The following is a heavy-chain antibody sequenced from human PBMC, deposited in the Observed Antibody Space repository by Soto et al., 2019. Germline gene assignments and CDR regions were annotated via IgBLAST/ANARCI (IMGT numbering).Heavy chain of an antibody. Sequence: SSETLSLTCTVSGGSITDYSWVWIRQPAGKGLEWIGRIFSSGSTNYNPSLKGQITMSLDTSKNQFSLKLNSATATDTAVYFCARDQGVVVTADNWFDPWGQGILVTVSS. CDR1: GGSITDYS. D-gene: IGHD2-21*02. V-gene: IGHV4-4*07. J-gene: IGHJ5*02. CDR3: ARDQGVVVTADNWFDP. CDR2: IFSSGST.